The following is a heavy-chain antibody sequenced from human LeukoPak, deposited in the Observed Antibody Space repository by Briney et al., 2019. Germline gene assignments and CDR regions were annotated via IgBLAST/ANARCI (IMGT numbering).Heavy chain of an antibody. CDR1: GGSISSYY. CDR3: ARRGVARYFDDWYFDL. V-gene: IGHV4-59*01. D-gene: IGHD3-9*01. CDR2: IYYSGST. Sequence: SETLSLTCTVSGGSISSYYWSWIRQPPGKGLEWIGYIYYSGSTNYNPSLKSRGTISVDTSKNQFSLKLSSVTAADTAVYYCARRGVARYFDDWYFDLWGRGTLVTVSS. J-gene: IGHJ2*01.